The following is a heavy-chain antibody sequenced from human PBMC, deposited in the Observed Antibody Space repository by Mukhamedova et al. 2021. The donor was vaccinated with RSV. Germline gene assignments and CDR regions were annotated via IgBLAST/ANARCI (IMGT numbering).Heavy chain of an antibody. CDR3: ARQATSFDY. J-gene: IGHJ4*02. D-gene: IGHD5-24*01. V-gene: IGHV3-48*03. CDR2: ISSSGSTI. Sequence: GKGLEWVSYISSSGSTIYYADSVKGRFTISRDNAKNSLYLQMNSLRAEDTAVYYCARQATSFDYWGQGTLVTVPS.